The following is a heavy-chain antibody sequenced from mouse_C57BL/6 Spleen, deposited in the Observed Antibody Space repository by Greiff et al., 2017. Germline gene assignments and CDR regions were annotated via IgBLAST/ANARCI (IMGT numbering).Heavy chain of an antibody. CDR2: IWRGGST. Sequence: QVHVKQSGPGLVQPSQSLSITCTVSGFSLTSYGVHWVRQSPGKGLEWLGVIWRGGSTDYNAALMSRLSITKDNSKSQVFFKMNSLQADDTAIYYWAKDWDWYFDVWGTGTTVTGSS. CDR1: GFSLTSYG. D-gene: IGHD4-1*01. V-gene: IGHV2-5*01. CDR3: AKDWDWYFDV. J-gene: IGHJ1*03.